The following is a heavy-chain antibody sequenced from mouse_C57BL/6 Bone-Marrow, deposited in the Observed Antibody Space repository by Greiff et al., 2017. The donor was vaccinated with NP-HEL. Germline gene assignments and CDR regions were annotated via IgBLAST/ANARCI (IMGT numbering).Heavy chain of an antibody. CDR2: ISSGGDYI. J-gene: IGHJ2*01. V-gene: IGHV5-9-1*02. CDR3: TRITTVVPFDY. Sequence: EVNVVESGEGLVKPGGSLKLSCAASGFTFSSYAMSWVRQTPEKRLEWVAYISSGGDYIYYADTVKGRFTISRDNARNTLYLQMSSLKSEDTAMYYCTRITTVVPFDYWGQGTTLTVSS. D-gene: IGHD1-1*01. CDR1: GFTFSSYA.